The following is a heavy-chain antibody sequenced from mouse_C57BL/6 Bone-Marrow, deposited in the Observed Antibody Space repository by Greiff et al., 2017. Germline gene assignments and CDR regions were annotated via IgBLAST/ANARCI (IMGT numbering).Heavy chain of an antibody. Sequence: DVQLVESGGDLVKPGGSLKLSCAASGFTFSSYGMSWVRQTPDKRLEWVATISSGGSYTYYPDSVKGRFTISRDNAKNTLYLQMSSLKSEDTAMYYCATYGNFDYWGQGTTLTVSS. V-gene: IGHV5-6*01. D-gene: IGHD2-1*01. CDR3: ATYGNFDY. J-gene: IGHJ2*01. CDR1: GFTFSSYG. CDR2: ISSGGSYT.